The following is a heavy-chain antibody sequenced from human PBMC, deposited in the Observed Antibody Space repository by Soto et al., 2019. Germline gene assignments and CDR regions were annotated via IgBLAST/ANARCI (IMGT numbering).Heavy chain of an antibody. J-gene: IGHJ4*02. CDR3: ARQQGQLSVGFDY. D-gene: IGHD2-2*01. V-gene: IGHV5-51*01. Sequence: PGESLKISCKGSGFSFTNYWIGWVRQMPGKGLEWMGVIYPGDSDTRFSPSFQGQVTLSADKSISTAYLQWSSLKASDTAMYYCARQQGQLSVGFDYWGQGTLVTVSS. CDR2: IYPGDSDT. CDR1: GFSFTNYW.